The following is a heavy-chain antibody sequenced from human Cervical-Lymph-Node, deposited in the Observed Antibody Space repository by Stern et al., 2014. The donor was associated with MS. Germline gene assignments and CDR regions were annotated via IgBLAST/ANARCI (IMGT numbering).Heavy chain of an antibody. V-gene: IGHV4-39*01. CDR2: VYYSGAT. D-gene: IGHD2-8*02. CDR3: AKHACTGAACPFDL. J-gene: IGHJ4*02. CDR1: GDSISSYTHY. Sequence: QVQLQESGPGLVKPSETLSLTCAVSGDSISSYTHYWAWIRQPPGKGLEWIGSVYYSGATYYNPSLKSPVPIPGDTSKNPFSLGLNSVTAADTAVYYCAKHACTGAACPFDLWGQGTLVTVSS.